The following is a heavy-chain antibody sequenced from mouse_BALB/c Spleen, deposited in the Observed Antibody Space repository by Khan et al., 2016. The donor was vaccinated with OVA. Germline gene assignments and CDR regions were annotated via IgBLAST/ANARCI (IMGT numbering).Heavy chain of an antibody. CDR1: GFTFSSYS. D-gene: IGHD4-1*01. CDR2: ISSGGDYT. V-gene: IGHV5-6*01. Sequence: EVELVESGGDLMKPGGSLKLSCAASGFTFSSYSMSWVRQTPDKRLEWVATISSGGDYTYYQDNVKGRFTISRDNAKNTLYLQMSSLKSEDTAMYYCASHVTGSFAYWGQGTLVTVSA. CDR3: ASHVTGSFAY. J-gene: IGHJ3*01.